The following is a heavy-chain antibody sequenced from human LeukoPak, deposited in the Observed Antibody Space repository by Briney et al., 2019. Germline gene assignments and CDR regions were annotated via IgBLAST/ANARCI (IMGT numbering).Heavy chain of an antibody. CDR2: ISGSGSST. V-gene: IGHV3-23*01. Sequence: GGSLRLSCAASGFTFSSYAMSWVRQAPGRGLEWVSAISGSGSSTYYADSVKGRFTISRDNSKNTLYLQMNSLRAEDTAVYYCAKGRAVATLYYFDYWSQGTLVTVSS. CDR3: AKGRAVATLYYFDY. CDR1: GFTFSSYA. D-gene: IGHD6-19*01. J-gene: IGHJ4*02.